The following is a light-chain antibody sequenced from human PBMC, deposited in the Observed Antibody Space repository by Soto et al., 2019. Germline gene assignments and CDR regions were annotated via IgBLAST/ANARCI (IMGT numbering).Light chain of an antibody. J-gene: IGKJ4*01. CDR1: QSLLYSNGNTY. V-gene: IGKV2-28*01. CDR3: MQALQTPFT. Sequence: DVVMTQSPLSLPVTPGEPASISCSSSQSLLYSNGNTYLDWYLQKPGQSPQLLIYLGSNRASGVPDRFSGSGSGTDFTLKISRVEAEDVGIYYCMQALQTPFTFGGGTKVEIK. CDR2: LGS.